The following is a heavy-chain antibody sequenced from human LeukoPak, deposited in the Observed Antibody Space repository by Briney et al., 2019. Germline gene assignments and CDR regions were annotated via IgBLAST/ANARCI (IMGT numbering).Heavy chain of an antibody. Sequence: GGSLTLSCVASGFTFNNFAMSWVRQAPGKGLEWVSTLSGSGRGTNYADSVKGRFIISRDNSKKTLSLQMNSLRAEDTAVYYCARDYDSGSYDLGYWGQGTLVTVSS. D-gene: IGHD1-26*01. V-gene: IGHV3-23*01. J-gene: IGHJ4*02. CDR3: ARDYDSGSYDLGY. CDR1: GFTFNNFA. CDR2: LSGSGRGT.